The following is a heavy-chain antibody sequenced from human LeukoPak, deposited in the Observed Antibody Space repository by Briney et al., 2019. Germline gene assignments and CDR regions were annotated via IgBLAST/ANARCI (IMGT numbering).Heavy chain of an antibody. J-gene: IGHJ4*02. CDR2: ISYDGSNK. D-gene: IGHD2/OR15-2a*01. CDR3: ARDTTRYGATFIVFGY. CDR1: GFTFSSYA. V-gene: IGHV3-30*04. Sequence: GGSLRLSCAASGFTFSSYAMHWVRQAPGKGLESVAVISYDGSNKYYADSVKGRFTIYRDNSKNTLYVQMNSLRAEDTAVYYCARDTTRYGATFIVFGYWGQGTLETVSS.